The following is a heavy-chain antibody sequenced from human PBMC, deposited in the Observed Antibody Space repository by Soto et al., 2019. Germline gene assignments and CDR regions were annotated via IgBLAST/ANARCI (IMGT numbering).Heavy chain of an antibody. CDR3: ARSPRPTGTTLYYCGA. J-gene: IGHJ4*01. CDR1: VDTLTTLY. V-gene: IGHV1-46*01. Sequence: SVKVACKSSVDTLTTLYIHCLRQAPGQGLEWMGVIDPSAGSTTYAHKFKGRVRMTRDTFTSTVFMELSSLRSEDTAVYYFARSPRPTGTTLYYCGAWGQRTLGSVSS. CDR2: IDPSAGST. D-gene: IGHD1-7*01.